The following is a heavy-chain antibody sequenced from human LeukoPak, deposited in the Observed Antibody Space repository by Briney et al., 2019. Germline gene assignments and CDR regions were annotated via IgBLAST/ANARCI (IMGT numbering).Heavy chain of an antibody. CDR2: INHSGST. CDR3: ARGNFRTKSNWFDP. V-gene: IGHV4-34*01. CDR1: GGSFSGYY. D-gene: IGHD1-14*01. Sequence: PSETLSLTCAVYGGSFSGYYWSWIRQPPGKGLEWIGEINHSGSTNYNPSLKSRVTISVDTSKNQFSLKLSSVTAADTAVYYCARGNFRTKSNWFDPWGQGTLVTVSS. J-gene: IGHJ5*02.